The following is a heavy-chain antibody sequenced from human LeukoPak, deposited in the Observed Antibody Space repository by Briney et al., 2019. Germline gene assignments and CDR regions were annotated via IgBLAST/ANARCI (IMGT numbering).Heavy chain of an antibody. CDR2: IYNSGST. Sequence: ASETLSHTRTVSGGSLCRYFWRWLPPRAGKGLEWIGRIYNSGSTNYNASLKSRVTMSVDTCKSQFSLKQSWVTASDTAVYYCARDIFAGDFAGCWGQGSLVTVPS. D-gene: IGHD2-21*02. CDR3: ARDIFAGDFAGC. CDR1: GGSLCRYF. V-gene: IGHV4-4*07. J-gene: IGHJ4*01.